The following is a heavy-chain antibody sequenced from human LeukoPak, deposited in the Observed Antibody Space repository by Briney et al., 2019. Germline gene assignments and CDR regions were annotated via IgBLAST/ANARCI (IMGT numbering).Heavy chain of an antibody. D-gene: IGHD3-10*01. V-gene: IGHV4-34*01. CDR2: VSHSGRT. CDR3: ARQRDYSFSALGEFDP. CDR1: GGSFSGYY. J-gene: IGHJ5*02. Sequence: SETLSLTCAVYGGSFSGYYWSWIRQPPGKGLEWIGEVSHSGRTNYNPSLKSRVTISVDTSKNQFSLNLSSVTAADTAVYYCARQRDYSFSALGEFDPWGLGNVVTVFS.